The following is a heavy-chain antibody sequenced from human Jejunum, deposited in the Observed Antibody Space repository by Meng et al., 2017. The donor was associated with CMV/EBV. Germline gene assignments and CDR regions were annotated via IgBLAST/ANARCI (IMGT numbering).Heavy chain of an antibody. CDR3: AKDGAYGIIGILLA. J-gene: IGHJ5*02. CDR1: GFTLGSYA. V-gene: IGHV3-23*01. Sequence: SGFTLGSYAMIWVRPAPGKGLEWVSRNSGSGDSTQYADSVKGRFTISRDNSKNTLYLQMNSLRAEDTAIYYCAKDGAYGIIGILLAWGQGTLVTVSS. D-gene: IGHD1-20*01. CDR2: NSGSGDST.